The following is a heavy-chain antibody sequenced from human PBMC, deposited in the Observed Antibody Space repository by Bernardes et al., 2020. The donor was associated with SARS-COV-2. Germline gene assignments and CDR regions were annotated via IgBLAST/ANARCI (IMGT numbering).Heavy chain of an antibody. CDR2: ISAYNGNT. D-gene: IGHD2-2*01. V-gene: IGHV1-18*01. CDR1: GYTFTSYG. CDR3: ARGLVVVPAVRYYYYGMDV. J-gene: IGHJ6*02. Sequence: ASVKVSCKASGYTFTSYGIIWVRQAPGQGLEWMGWISAYNGNTNYAQKLQGRVTMTTDTSTSTAYMELRSLRSDDTAVYYCARGLVVVPAVRYYYYGMDVWGQGTTVTVSS.